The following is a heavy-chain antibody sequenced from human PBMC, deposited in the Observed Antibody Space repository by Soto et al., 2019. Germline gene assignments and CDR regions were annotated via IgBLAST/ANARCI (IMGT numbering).Heavy chain of an antibody. CDR3: ARARRDIVATKYYGMDV. CDR2: IIPIFGTA. CDR1: GGTFSSYA. Sequence: QVQLVQSGAEVKKPGSSVKVSCKASGGTFSSYAISWVRQAPGQGLEWMGGIIPIFGTANYAQKFQGRVTITAXXSXSXXYMELSSLRSEDTAVYYCARARRDIVATKYYGMDVWGQGTTVTVSS. D-gene: IGHD5-12*01. V-gene: IGHV1-69*12. J-gene: IGHJ6*02.